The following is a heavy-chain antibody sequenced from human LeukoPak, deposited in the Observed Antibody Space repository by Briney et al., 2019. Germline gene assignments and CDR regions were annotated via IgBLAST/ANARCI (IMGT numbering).Heavy chain of an antibody. CDR2: FDPEDGET. Sequence: GASVKVSCKVSGYTLTELSMHWVRQAPGKGLEWMGGFDPEDGETIYAQKFQGRVTMTIDTSTSTAYMELRSLRSDDTAMYYCARDRSDSGDFILLDYWGQGTLVTVSS. CDR1: GYTLTELS. J-gene: IGHJ4*02. V-gene: IGHV1-24*01. CDR3: ARDRSDSGDFILLDY. D-gene: IGHD4-17*01.